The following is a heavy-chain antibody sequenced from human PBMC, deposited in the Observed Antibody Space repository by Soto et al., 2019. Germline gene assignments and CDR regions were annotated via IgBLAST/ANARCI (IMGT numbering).Heavy chain of an antibody. CDR2: IYYSGST. D-gene: IGHD3-10*01. Sequence: SETLSLTCTVSGGSVSSGSYYWSWIRQPPGKGLECIGYIYYSGSTNYNPSLKSRVTISVDTSKNQFSLKLSSVTAADTAVYYCASCLGSGNCWYFDYWGQGTLVTVSS. J-gene: IGHJ4*02. CDR1: GGSVSSGSYY. CDR3: ASCLGSGNCWYFDY. V-gene: IGHV4-61*01.